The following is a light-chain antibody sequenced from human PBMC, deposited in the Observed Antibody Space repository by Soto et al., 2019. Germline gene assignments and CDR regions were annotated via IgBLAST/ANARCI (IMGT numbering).Light chain of an antibody. CDR1: QSLTHSSGYNY. V-gene: IGKV2-28*01. CDR3: MQPPQTLIT. J-gene: IGKJ5*01. Sequence: IVLTQSPLSLSVSPGEPASISCRSSQSLTHSSGYNYLDWYLLKPGQPPQLLIYLGSNRGSGVPDRFSASGSGTDFTLTISRVETEDAGFYFCMQPPQTLITFGQGTRLEIQ. CDR2: LGS.